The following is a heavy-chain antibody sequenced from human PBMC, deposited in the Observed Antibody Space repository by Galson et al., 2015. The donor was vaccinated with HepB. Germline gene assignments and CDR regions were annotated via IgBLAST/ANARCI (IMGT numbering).Heavy chain of an antibody. V-gene: IGHV3-23*01. CDR1: GFTFSSYA. CDR2: ISGSGGST. J-gene: IGHJ4*02. D-gene: IGHD6-19*01. Sequence: SLRLSCAASGFTFSSYAMSWVRQAPGKGLEWVSAISGSGGSTYYADSVKGRFTISRDNSKNTLYLQMNSLRAEDTAVYYCAKAFSVAGHFDYWGQGTLVTVAS. CDR3: AKAFSVAGHFDY.